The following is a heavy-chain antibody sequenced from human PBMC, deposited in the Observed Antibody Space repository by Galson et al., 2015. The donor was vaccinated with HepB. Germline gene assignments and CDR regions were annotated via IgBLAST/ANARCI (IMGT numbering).Heavy chain of an antibody. Sequence: SVKVSCKASGYSFNQYGITWVRQGPGQGLEWMGWISGYNGDRNYAQKFQTRVTMTTDTSTTTVYMELRSLRSDDKAVYYCARARYGISAPEPWGQGTPVTV. CDR3: ARARYGISAPEP. J-gene: IGHJ5*02. D-gene: IGHD6-13*01. CDR1: GYSFNQYG. V-gene: IGHV1-18*01. CDR2: ISGYNGDR.